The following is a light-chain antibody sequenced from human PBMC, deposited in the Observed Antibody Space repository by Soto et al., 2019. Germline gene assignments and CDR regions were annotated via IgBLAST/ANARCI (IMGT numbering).Light chain of an antibody. Sequence: EIVMTQSPGTLSVSPGERATLSCRDSQSVRSYLAWYQQTPGQAPRIIIYDASNRETGIPARFSGSGSGTEFTLTISSLEPEDFAVDYCQQRSNWTITFGQGTRLEIK. CDR2: DAS. CDR1: QSVRSY. J-gene: IGKJ5*01. CDR3: QQRSNWTIT. V-gene: IGKV3-11*01.